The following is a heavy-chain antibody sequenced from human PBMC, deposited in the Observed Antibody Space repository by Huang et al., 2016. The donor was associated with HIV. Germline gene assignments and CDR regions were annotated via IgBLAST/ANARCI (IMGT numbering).Heavy chain of an antibody. CDR1: RFTFSRYA. Sequence: EVQMLESGGDLVQPGGSLRLSCAASRFTFSRYAMSGGRQAPGKGLEWVSTISVNGRITYDADSVKGRFTISRGNSKNTLYLQMNSLRDEDTAVYYCAKGGDYVYNWFDPWGQGTLVTVSS. D-gene: IGHD4-17*01. J-gene: IGHJ5*02. CDR2: ISVNGRIT. CDR3: AKGGDYVYNWFDP. V-gene: IGHV3-23*01.